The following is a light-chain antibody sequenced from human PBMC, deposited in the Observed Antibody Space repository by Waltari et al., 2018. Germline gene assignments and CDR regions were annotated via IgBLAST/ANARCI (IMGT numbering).Light chain of an antibody. J-gene: IGKJ5*01. CDR2: GAS. Sequence: DTQLTQSPSFLSASVGDRVTITGRASQGISSYLAWYQQKPGTAPKLLIYGASTLQSGVPTRFSGSGSGTEFTLTISSLQPEDFATYYCQQLSSYLSITFGQGTRLEIK. CDR3: QQLSSYLSIT. CDR1: QGISSY. V-gene: IGKV1-9*01.